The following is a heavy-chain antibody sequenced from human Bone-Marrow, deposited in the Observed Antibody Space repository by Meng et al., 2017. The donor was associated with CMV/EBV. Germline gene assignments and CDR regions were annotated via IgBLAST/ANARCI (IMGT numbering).Heavy chain of an antibody. D-gene: IGHD6-19*01. V-gene: IGHV3-30*04. Sequence: GESLKISCAASGFTFSSYAMHWVRQAPGKGLEWVAVISYDGSNKYYADSVKGRFTISRDNSKNTLYLQMNSLRAEDTAVYYCARDQVGGSGFRYYYYGMGVWGQGTTVTVSS. CDR2: ISYDGSNK. CDR3: ARDQVGGSGFRYYYYGMGV. J-gene: IGHJ6*02. CDR1: GFTFSSYA.